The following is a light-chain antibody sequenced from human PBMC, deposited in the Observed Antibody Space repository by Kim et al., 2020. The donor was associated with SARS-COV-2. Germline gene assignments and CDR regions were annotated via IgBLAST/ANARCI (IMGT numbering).Light chain of an antibody. CDR1: KLGDKF. CDR2: QDS. J-gene: IGLJ2*01. Sequence: VSPEQTASISCSGGKLGDKFSCWYQQKPGQSPVLVIYQDSKRPSGIPERFSGSNSGNTATLTISGTQAMDEADYYCQAWDSSTSVVFGGGTQLTVL. CDR3: QAWDSSTSVV. V-gene: IGLV3-1*01.